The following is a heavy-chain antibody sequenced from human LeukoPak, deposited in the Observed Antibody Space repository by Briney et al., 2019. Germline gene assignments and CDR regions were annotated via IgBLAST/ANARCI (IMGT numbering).Heavy chain of an antibody. Sequence: PSETLSLTCTVSGGSISSYYWSWIRQPPGKGLEWIGYIYYSGSTNYNPSLKSRLTISVATSKNQFSLKLSSVTAADTAVYYGARVGGWPQYYYYYMDVWGKGTTVTVSS. CDR1: GGSISSYY. CDR3: ARVGGWPQYYYYYMDV. V-gene: IGHV4-59*01. D-gene: IGHD3-16*01. J-gene: IGHJ6*03. CDR2: IYYSGST.